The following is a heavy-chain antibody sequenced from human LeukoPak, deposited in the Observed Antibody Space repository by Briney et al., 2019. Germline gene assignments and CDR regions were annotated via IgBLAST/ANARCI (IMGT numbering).Heavy chain of an antibody. V-gene: IGHV4-34*01. J-gene: IGHJ4*02. D-gene: IGHD3-9*01. CDR3: ARVGYDILTGSDY. CDR2: INHSGST. CDR1: GGCFSGYY. Sequence: SETLSLTCAVYGGCFSGYYWSWIRQPPGKGLEWIGEINHSGSTNYNPSLKSRVTISVDTSKNQFSLKLSSVTAADTAVYYCARVGYDILTGSDYWGQGTLVTVSS.